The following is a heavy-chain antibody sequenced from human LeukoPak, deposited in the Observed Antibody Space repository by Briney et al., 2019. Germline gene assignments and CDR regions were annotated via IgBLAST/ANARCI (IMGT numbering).Heavy chain of an antibody. Sequence: GGSLRLSCAASGFTFSSYSMNWVRQAPGKGLEWVSSISSSSYIYYADSVKGRFIISRDNAKNSLYLQMNSLRAEDTAVYYCARDRLGYSSGWYVFDYWGQGTLVTVSS. CDR3: ARDRLGYSSGWYVFDY. CDR2: ISSSSYI. D-gene: IGHD6-19*01. V-gene: IGHV3-21*01. CDR1: GFTFSSYS. J-gene: IGHJ4*02.